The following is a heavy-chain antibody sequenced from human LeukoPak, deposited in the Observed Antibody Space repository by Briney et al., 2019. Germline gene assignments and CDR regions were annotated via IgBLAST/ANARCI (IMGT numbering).Heavy chain of an antibody. Sequence: PGGSLRLYCAASGFTFNTYAMHWVRQAPGKGLEWVAVISYDGSAKYYADSVKGRFTISRDNSKNTLYLQMNSLRVEDTAVYYCARGCHHTFSSCYSGGAFDIWGQGTMVTVSS. D-gene: IGHD2-15*01. CDR3: ARGCHHTFSSCYSGGAFDI. CDR1: GFTFNTYA. V-gene: IGHV3-30-3*01. CDR2: ISYDGSAK. J-gene: IGHJ3*02.